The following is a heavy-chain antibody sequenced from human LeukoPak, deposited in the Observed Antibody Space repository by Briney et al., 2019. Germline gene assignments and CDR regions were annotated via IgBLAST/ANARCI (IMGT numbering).Heavy chain of an antibody. V-gene: IGHV3-23*01. J-gene: IGHJ4*02. Sequence: GGSLRLSCAASGFTLRSYDMSWVRQAPGKGLESVSGISGSGGSSTYYEDSVKGRFTISRDNSKNTLYLQMNSLRAEDTAVYYCAKAISVVGTQGIDHWGQGTLVTVSS. CDR3: AKAISVVGTQGIDH. D-gene: IGHD6-13*01. CDR1: GFTLRSYD. CDR2: ISGSGGSST.